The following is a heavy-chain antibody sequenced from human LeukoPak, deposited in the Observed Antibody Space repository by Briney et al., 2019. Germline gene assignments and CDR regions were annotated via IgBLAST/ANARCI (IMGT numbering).Heavy chain of an antibody. J-gene: IGHJ5*02. Sequence: GGSLRLSCAASGFTFSSYAMSWVRQAPGKGLEWVSAISGSGGSTYYAASVKGRFTISRDNSKNTLYLQMNSLRAEDTAVYYCAKEDALDYYDSSGYYHTWGQGTLVTVSS. D-gene: IGHD3-22*01. CDR3: AKEDALDYYDSSGYYHT. V-gene: IGHV3-23*01. CDR2: ISGSGGST. CDR1: GFTFSSYA.